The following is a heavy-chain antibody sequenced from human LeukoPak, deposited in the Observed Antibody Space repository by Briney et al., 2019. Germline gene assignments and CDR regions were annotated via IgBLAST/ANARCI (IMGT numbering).Heavy chain of an antibody. D-gene: IGHD6-19*01. V-gene: IGHV3-23*01. CDR3: AKGSVAATYKFDC. CDR2: ISGSAGST. J-gene: IGHJ4*02. CDR1: GFTFNNFA. Sequence: GGSLTLSCAASGFTFNNFAMSWVRQAPGTGLEWVSAISGSAGSTYYADSVKGRFTISRDNSKNTLYLRMDSLGAEDTAVYFRAKGSVAATYKFDCWGQGTLVTVSS.